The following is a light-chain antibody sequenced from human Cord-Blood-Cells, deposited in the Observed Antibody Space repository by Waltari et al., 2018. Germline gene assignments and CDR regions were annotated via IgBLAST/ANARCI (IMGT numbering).Light chain of an antibody. Sequence: QSALTQPRSVSGSPGQSVTISCTGTRSDVGGYNYASWSQQHPGKAPKLMIYDVSKRPSGVPDRFAGSESGNTASLTISGLQAEDEADYYCCSYAGSYTLVFGGGTKLTVL. CDR3: CSYAGSYTLV. V-gene: IGLV2-11*01. J-gene: IGLJ2*01. CDR1: RSDVGGYNY. CDR2: DVS.